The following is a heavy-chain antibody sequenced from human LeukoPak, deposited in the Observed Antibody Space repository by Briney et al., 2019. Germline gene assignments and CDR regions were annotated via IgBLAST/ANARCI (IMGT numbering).Heavy chain of an antibody. CDR2: ISSSSSSI. D-gene: IGHD5-12*01. CDR3: ARDKESGYDRIFDY. V-gene: IGHV3-21*01. CDR1: GFTFISYS. J-gene: IGHJ4*02. Sequence: RGGCRRLSCAASGFTFISYSINWVRQAPGKGLEWVSSISSSSSSIYYADSVKGRFTISRDSAKNSLYLLMNSLRAEDTAVYYCARDKESGYDRIFDYWGQGTLVTVSS.